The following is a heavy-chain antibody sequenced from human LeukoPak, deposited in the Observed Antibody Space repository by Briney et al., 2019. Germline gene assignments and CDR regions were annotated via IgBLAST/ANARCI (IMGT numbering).Heavy chain of an antibody. CDR1: GFTFSDYY. Sequence: GGSLRLSCAASGFTFSDYYMSWIRQAPGKGLEWISYISSSGSTIDYADSVKGRLTISRDNAKNSLYLQMNSLRAEDTAVYYCERSSSRWTLWYFNYWGQGTLVTVSS. CDR3: ERSSSRWTLWYFNY. D-gene: IGHD6-13*01. J-gene: IGHJ4*02. CDR2: ISSSGSTI. V-gene: IGHV3-11*01.